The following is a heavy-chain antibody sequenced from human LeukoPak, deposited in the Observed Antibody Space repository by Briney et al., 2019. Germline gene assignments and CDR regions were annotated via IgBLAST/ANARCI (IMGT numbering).Heavy chain of an antibody. CDR2: ISSSGSTI. CDR1: GFTFSSHE. CDR3: ARDKGATNYYYYMDV. Sequence: GGSLRLSCAASGFTFSSHEMNWVRQAPGKGLEWVSYISSSGSTIYYADSVKGRFTISRDNAKNSLYLQMNSLRAEDTAVYYCARDKGATNYYYYMDVWGKGTTVTVSS. V-gene: IGHV3-48*03. J-gene: IGHJ6*03. D-gene: IGHD1-26*01.